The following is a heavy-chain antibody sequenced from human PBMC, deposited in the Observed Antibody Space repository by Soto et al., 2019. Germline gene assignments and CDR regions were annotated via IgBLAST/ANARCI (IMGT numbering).Heavy chain of an antibody. D-gene: IGHD6-6*01. CDR1: GYTFTSYA. V-gene: IGHV1-2*04. J-gene: IGHJ6*02. Sequence: GASVKVSCKASGYTFTSYAMHWVRQAPGQRLEWMGWINPNSGGTNYAQKFQGWVTMTRDTSISTAYMELSRLRSDDTAVYYCARGLIAARPGYYYGMDVWGQGTTVTAP. CDR3: ARGLIAARPGYYYGMDV. CDR2: INPNSGGT.